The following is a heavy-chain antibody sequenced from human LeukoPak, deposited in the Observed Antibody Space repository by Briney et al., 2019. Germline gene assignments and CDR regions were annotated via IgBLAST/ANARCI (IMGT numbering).Heavy chain of an antibody. CDR3: AQLKLGTQDY. CDR1: GFNFTAYG. CDR2: ISASSDYT. D-gene: IGHD7-27*01. V-gene: IGHV3-21*01. Sequence: PGGSLRLSCAASGFNFTAYGMNWVRLAPGKGLEWVSSISASSDYTYYADSVTGRFTISRDNAKNSLYLRMNSLRAEDTAVYYCAQLKLGTQDYWGQGTLVTVSS. J-gene: IGHJ4*02.